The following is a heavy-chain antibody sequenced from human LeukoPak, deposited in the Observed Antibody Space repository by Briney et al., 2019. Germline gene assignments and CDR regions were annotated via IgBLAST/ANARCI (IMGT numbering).Heavy chain of an antibody. J-gene: IGHJ4*02. V-gene: IGHV4-34*01. CDR1: GESFIGYF. CDR2: INHIGRT. D-gene: IGHD3-22*01. CDR3: ARTSGFFDSGGSFHENPYFFDS. Sequence: SEPLSLTCPVSGESFIGYFWTWIRQPPGRGLEWIGDINHIGRTNDNPSLKSRVSISVDTSSNQFSLTLTSVTAADTAVYYCARTSGFFDSGGSFHENPYFFDSWGQGTLVTVSS.